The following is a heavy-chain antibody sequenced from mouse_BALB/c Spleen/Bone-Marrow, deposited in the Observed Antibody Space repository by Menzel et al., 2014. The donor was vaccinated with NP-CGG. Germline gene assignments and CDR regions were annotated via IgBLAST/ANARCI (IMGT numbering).Heavy chain of an antibody. CDR2: ISDGGGRA. J-gene: IGHJ2*01. Sequence: EVQVVESGGGLVQPGGSLKLSCAASGFTFSNYTMSWIRQTPEKRLEWVAYISDGGGRAYYPGTVKGRFTISRDNAKNTLYLQMSSLKSEDTAMYYCARQLDSSGYVLDYWGQGTTLTVSS. V-gene: IGHV5-12-2*01. CDR1: GFTFSNYT. D-gene: IGHD3-2*01. CDR3: ARQLDSSGYVLDY.